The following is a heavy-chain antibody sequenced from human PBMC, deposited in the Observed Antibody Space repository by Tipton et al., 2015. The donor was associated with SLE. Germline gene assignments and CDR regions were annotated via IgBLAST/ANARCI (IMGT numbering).Heavy chain of an antibody. CDR3: ARDGVVVVAATQGAFDI. CDR2: ISYDGSNK. Sequence: RSLRLSCAASGFTFSSYAMHWVRQAPGKGLEWVAVISYDGSNKYYADSVKGRFTISRDNSKNTLYLQMNSLRAEDTAVYYCARDGVVVVAATQGAFDIWGQGTMVTVSS. J-gene: IGHJ3*02. D-gene: IGHD2-15*01. CDR1: GFTFSSYA. V-gene: IGHV3-30*04.